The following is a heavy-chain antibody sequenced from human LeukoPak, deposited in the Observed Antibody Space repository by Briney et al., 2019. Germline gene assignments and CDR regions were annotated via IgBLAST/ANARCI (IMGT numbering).Heavy chain of an antibody. CDR3: ARIFDS. CDR2: IFYTGKT. CDR1: GDSFRSGGLY. V-gene: IGHV4-61*08. Sequence: ETLSLTCTLSGDSFRSGGLYWGWVRQPPGKRPEWIGDIFYTGKTNYNPSLKSRVTISLDTSKSQFSLKLASMTAADTAVYYCARIFDSWGQGILVTVSS. J-gene: IGHJ4*02.